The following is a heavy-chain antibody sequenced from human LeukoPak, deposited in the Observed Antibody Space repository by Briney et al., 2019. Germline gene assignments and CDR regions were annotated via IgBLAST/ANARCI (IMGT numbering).Heavy chain of an antibody. CDR1: GYSFTSYF. CDR3: ARSVATMAPHYFDY. J-gene: IGHJ4*01. Sequence: GESLKISCKASGYSFTSYFIGWVRQMPGKGLEWTGIIHPSDSDTRYSPSFEGQVTISADKSISTAYLQWSSLKASDTAMYYCARSVATMAPHYFDYWGQGTLVTVSS. V-gene: IGHV5-51*01. D-gene: IGHD5-12*01. CDR2: IHPSDSDT.